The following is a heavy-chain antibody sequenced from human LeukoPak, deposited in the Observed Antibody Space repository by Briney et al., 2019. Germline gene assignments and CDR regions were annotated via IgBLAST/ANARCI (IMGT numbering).Heavy chain of an antibody. CDR3: ARAVGGWHWLFYFDY. CDR1: GLTFSSYE. D-gene: IGHD6-19*01. Sequence: GGSLRLFCAASGLTFSSYEMNWVRQAPGKGLEWVSYISSSGSTIYYADSVKGRFTISRDNAKNSLYLQMNSLRAEDTAVYYCARAVGGWHWLFYFDYWGQGTLVTVSS. V-gene: IGHV3-48*03. J-gene: IGHJ4*02. CDR2: ISSSGSTI.